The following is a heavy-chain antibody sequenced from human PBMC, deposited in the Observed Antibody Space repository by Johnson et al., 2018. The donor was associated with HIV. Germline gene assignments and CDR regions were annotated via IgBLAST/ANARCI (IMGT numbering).Heavy chain of an antibody. CDR1: GFIFSSYG. CDR2: ISYDGSNK. D-gene: IGHD1-26*01. Sequence: QVQLVESGGGVVQPGRSLRLSCAASGFIFSSYGIHWVRQAPGKGLQWVGIISYDGSNKYYADSLKGRFTISRDNSKNTLYLQMNSLRAEDTAVYYCAKDPGGGSYPNDAFDIWGQWTMVTVSS. CDR3: AKDPGGGSYPNDAFDI. J-gene: IGHJ3*02. V-gene: IGHV3-30*18.